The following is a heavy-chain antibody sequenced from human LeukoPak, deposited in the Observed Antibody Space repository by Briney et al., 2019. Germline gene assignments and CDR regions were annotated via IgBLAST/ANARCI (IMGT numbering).Heavy chain of an antibody. V-gene: IGHV4-59*01. CDR1: GGSMSTYY. Sequence: YPSETQSLTCTVSGGSMSTYYWSWIRQSPGKGLEWIGYIYYSGSTSYNPSLKSRLTISIDTSKTQFYLKLSSVTAADTAVYYCARVVYSGSWGYFDYWGQGILVTVSS. CDR2: IYYSGST. J-gene: IGHJ4*02. D-gene: IGHD3-10*01. CDR3: ARVVYSGSWGYFDY.